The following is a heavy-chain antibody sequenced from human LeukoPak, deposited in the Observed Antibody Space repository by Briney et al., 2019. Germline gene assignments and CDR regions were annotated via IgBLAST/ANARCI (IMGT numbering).Heavy chain of an antibody. Sequence: PSETLSLTCTVSGGSISSYYWSWIRQPPGKGLEWIGYIYYSGTTNYNPSLKSRVTISLDTSKNQFSLILRSVTAADTAVYYCARAADGRDWFDPWGRGTLVTVSS. D-gene: IGHD1-26*01. CDR3: ARAADGRDWFDP. CDR1: GGSISSYY. CDR2: IYYSGTT. J-gene: IGHJ5*02. V-gene: IGHV4-59*01.